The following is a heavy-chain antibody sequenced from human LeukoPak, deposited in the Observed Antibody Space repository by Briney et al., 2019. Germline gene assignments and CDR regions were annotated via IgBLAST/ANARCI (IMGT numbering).Heavy chain of an antibody. CDR3: ARSSSGFFFDY. CDR2: ISNSGFAT. J-gene: IGHJ4*02. CDR1: SFTLGDWY. V-gene: IGHV3-11*01. D-gene: IGHD3-22*01. Sequence: GGSLRLSCTASSFTLGDWYMSWIRQAPGKGLEWVSYISNSGFATYYADSVKGRFTVSRDNAKNSLFLQMDSLRAEDTAVYFCARSSSGFFFDYWGQGTLVTVSS.